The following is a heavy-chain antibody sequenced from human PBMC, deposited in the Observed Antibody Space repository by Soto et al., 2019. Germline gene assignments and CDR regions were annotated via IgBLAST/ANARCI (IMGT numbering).Heavy chain of an antibody. CDR3: VRDGTKNLRDWFDP. J-gene: IGHJ5*02. D-gene: IGHD1-1*01. Sequence: PSETLSLTCAVSGGYISGGYYWSWIRQPPGKGLEWIGRIYATGSTDYNPSLKSRLTMSVDMSKKQFSLTLRSVTAADTAMYYCVRDGTKNLRDWFDPWGQGILVTVSS. CDR2: IYATGST. V-gene: IGHV4-4*07. CDR1: GGYISGGYY.